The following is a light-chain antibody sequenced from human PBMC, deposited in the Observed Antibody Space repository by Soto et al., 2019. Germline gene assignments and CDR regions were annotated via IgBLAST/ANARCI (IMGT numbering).Light chain of an antibody. CDR2: EAT. Sequence: QSVLTQPASVSGSPGQSITIACTGTSSDVGAYNYVSWYQHHPGKVPKLLIYEATNRPSGVSDRFSGSKSGNTASLTISGLQAEDEADYYCSSKRDSSTLFVFGTGTKVTVL. J-gene: IGLJ1*01. CDR3: SSKRDSSTLFV. CDR1: SSDVGAYNY. V-gene: IGLV2-14*01.